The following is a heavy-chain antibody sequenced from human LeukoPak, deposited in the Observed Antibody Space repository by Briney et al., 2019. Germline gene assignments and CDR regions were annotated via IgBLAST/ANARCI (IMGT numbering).Heavy chain of an antibody. Sequence: SETLSLTCTVSGGSISGSRYYWAWIRQPPGKGLEWIGSMHYSGNFYSGSAYYNPSLRSRVTISVDTSQNQFSLKLSSVTAADTAVYYCARRGYSNPFDYWGQGTLVTVSS. CDR2: MHYSGNFYSGSA. CDR3: ARRGYSNPFDY. J-gene: IGHJ4*02. CDR1: GGSISGSRYY. V-gene: IGHV4-39*01. D-gene: IGHD4-11*01.